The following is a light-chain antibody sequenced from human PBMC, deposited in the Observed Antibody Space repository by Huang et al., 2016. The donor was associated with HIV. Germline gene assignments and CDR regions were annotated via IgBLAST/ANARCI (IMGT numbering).Light chain of an antibody. CDR3: MEALQTPYT. Sequence: DVVMTQSPLSLPVPPGEPASISCRSSQSLRHRNGLNYLDWYLQKPGQSPQLLIHLGSSRASGVPDRFSGGGSGTDFSLNISRVEAEDAGIYYCMEALQTPYTFGQGTKVEIK. J-gene: IGKJ2*01. CDR2: LGS. V-gene: IGKV2-28*01. CDR1: QSLRHRNGLNY.